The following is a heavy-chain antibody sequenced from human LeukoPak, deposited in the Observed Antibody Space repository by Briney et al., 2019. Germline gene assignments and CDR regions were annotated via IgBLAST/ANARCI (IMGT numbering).Heavy chain of an antibody. CDR2: INWNGGST. Sequence: GGSLRLSCAASGFTFSSYSMNWVRQAPGKGLEWVSGINWNGGSTGYADSVKGRFTISRDNAKNSLYLQMNSLRAEDTALYYCARDYYDSSGYWDYWGQGTLVTVSS. D-gene: IGHD3-22*01. J-gene: IGHJ4*02. CDR1: GFTFSSYS. V-gene: IGHV3-20*04. CDR3: ARDYYDSSGYWDY.